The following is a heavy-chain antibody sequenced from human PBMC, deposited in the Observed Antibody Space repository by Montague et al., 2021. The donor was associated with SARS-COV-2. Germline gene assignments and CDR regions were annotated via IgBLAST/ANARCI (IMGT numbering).Heavy chain of an antibody. CDR1: GFSLSTRGVG. V-gene: IGHV2-5*02. J-gene: IGHJ4*02. D-gene: IGHD3-16*02. CDR3: ARSNPSFADPYFDS. Sequence: PALVKPTQTLTLTCTFSGFSLSTRGVGVGWIRQPPGKALEWLALIYWDDDKRYSPSLKRRLTITKDTSKNQVVLTMTNMDPVDTATYYCARSNPSFADPYFDSWGQGTLVTVSS. CDR2: IYWDDDK.